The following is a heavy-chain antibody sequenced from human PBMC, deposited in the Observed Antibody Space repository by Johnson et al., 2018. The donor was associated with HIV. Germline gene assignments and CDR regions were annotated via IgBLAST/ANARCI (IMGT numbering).Heavy chain of an antibody. D-gene: IGHD3-10*01. V-gene: IGHV3-66*01. J-gene: IGHJ3*02. CDR1: GFTVSSNY. CDR3: PRDWFMVQGADAFDI. CDR2: ISSGGST. Sequence: VQVVESGGGLVQPGGSLRLSCAASGFTVSSNYMSWVRQAPGQGLEWASVISSGGSTYYADSVKRRFTISRDNAKNSLSLQMNSPIAEDTAFYYCPRDWFMVQGADAFDIWGQGTMVIVSS.